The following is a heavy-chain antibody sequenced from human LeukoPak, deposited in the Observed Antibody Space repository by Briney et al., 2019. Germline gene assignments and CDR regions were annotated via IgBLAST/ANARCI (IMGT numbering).Heavy chain of an antibody. V-gene: IGHV4-30-4*08. D-gene: IGHD6-19*01. CDR2: IYYSGST. CDR1: GGSISSGDYY. CDR3: AGWEYSSGWQLYYYYMDV. Sequence: KPSQTLSLTCTVSGGSISSGDYYWSWIRQPPGKGLEWIGYIYYSGSTYYNPSLKSRVTISVDTSKNQFSLKLSSVTAADTAVYYCAGWEYSSGWQLYYYYMDVWGKGTTVTVSS. J-gene: IGHJ6*03.